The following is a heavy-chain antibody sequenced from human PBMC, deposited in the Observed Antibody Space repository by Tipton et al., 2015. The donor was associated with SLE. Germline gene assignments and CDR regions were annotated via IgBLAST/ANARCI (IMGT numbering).Heavy chain of an antibody. J-gene: IGHJ5*02. CDR3: ARHSSWYYYTDNWFDP. CDR2: INHYGSI. Sequence: TLSLTCAVYNASFSGPYWSWIRQAPGKGLEWIGEINHYGSINYNPSLRSRVTMSVDRSRNQFSLEVTSVTAADTAVYYCARHSSWYYYTDNWFDPWGQGTLVTVSS. D-gene: IGHD6-13*01. V-gene: IGHV4-34*01. CDR1: NASFSGPY.